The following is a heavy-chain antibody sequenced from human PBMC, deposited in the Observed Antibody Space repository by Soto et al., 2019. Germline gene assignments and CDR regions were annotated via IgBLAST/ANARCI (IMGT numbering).Heavy chain of an antibody. J-gene: IGHJ3*02. Sequence: PGGSLRLSCTASGFTFGDYAMSWFRQAPGKGLEWVGFIRSKAYGGTTEYAASVKGRFTISRDDSKSIAYLQMNSLKTGDTAVYYCTRSGTYGDFDAFDIWGQGTMVTVSS. CDR2: IRSKAYGGTT. V-gene: IGHV3-49*03. CDR1: GFTFGDYA. D-gene: IGHD4-17*01. CDR3: TRSGTYGDFDAFDI.